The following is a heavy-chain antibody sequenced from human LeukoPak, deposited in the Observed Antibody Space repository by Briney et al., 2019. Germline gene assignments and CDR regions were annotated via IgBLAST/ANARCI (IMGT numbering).Heavy chain of an antibody. V-gene: IGHV3-20*04. D-gene: IGHD2-2*01. Sequence: GGSLRLSCAASGFTFDDYGMSWVRQAPGKGLEWVSGINWNGGSTGYADSVKGRFTISRDNAKNSLYLQMNSLRAEDTALYYCARVGPRSKIVVEPAANGEYFQHWGQGTLVTVSS. CDR2: INWNGGST. J-gene: IGHJ1*01. CDR1: GFTFDDYG. CDR3: ARVGPRSKIVVEPAANGEYFQH.